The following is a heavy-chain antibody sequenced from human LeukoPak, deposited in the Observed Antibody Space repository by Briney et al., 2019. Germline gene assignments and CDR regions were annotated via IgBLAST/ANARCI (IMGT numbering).Heavy chain of an antibody. CDR3: ASNLYGSGSYNHFDY. J-gene: IGHJ4*02. Sequence: SETLSLTCTVSGYSISSGYYWGWIRQPPGKGLEWIGSIYHSGSTYYNPSLKSRVTISVDTSKNQFSLKLSSVTAADTAVYYCASNLYGSGSYNHFDYWGQGTLVTVSS. V-gene: IGHV4-38-2*02. D-gene: IGHD3-10*01. CDR1: GYSISSGYY. CDR2: IYHSGST.